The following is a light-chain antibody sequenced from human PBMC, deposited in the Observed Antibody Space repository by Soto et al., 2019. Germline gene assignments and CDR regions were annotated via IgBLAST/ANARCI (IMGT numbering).Light chain of an antibody. Sequence: EIVMTQSQATLSVSPGERPTLSCRASQSVSSNLAWYQQKPGQAPRLLIYGASTRATGIPARFSGSGSGTEFTLTISRLQSEDFAVYYCQQYNNWPRTFGQGTKVDIK. CDR2: GAS. CDR3: QQYNNWPRT. J-gene: IGKJ1*01. CDR1: QSVSSN. V-gene: IGKV3-15*01.